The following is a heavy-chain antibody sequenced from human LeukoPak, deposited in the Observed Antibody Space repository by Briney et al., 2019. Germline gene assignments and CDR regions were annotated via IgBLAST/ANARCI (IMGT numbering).Heavy chain of an antibody. V-gene: IGHV4-34*01. CDR1: GGSFSGYY. Sequence: PSETLSLTCAVYGGSFSGYYWSWIRQPPGKGLEWIGEINHSGSTNYNPSLKSRVTISVDTSKNQFSLKLSSVTAADTAVYYCARGPLNRYCSSTSCYAGARQGYYYGMDVWGKGTTVTVSS. D-gene: IGHD2-2*01. CDR2: INHSGST. CDR3: ARGPLNRYCSSTSCYAGARQGYYYGMDV. J-gene: IGHJ6*04.